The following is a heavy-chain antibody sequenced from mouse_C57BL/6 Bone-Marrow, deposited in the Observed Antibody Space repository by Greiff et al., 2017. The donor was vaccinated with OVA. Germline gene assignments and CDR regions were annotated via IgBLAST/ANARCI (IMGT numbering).Heavy chain of an antibody. CDR3: ARRGLPHFDY. CDR2: IYPRSGNT. CDR1: GYTFTSYG. Sequence: QVQLQQPGAELVKPGASVKLSCKASGYTFTSYGISWVKQRTGQGLEWIGEIYPRSGNTYYNEKFKGKATLTADKSSSTAYMELRSLTSEDSAVYFCARRGLPHFDYWGQGTTLTVSS. J-gene: IGHJ2*01. V-gene: IGHV1-81*01. D-gene: IGHD2-2*01.